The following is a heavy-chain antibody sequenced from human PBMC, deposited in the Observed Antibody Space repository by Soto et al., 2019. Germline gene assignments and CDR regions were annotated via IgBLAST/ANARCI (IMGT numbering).Heavy chain of an antibody. V-gene: IGHV3-33*08. D-gene: IGHD5-18*01. J-gene: IGHJ4*02. CDR2: IWYDGSNQ. Sequence: QVQLVESGGGVVQPGRSLRLSCAASGFTFSSYAMHWVRQAPGKGLEWVAVIWYDGSNQYYADSVKGRITISRDNSKNTLYLQMNSLRAEDTAVYYCAGGYSYSPGFYFDYWGQGAPVTVSS. CDR1: GFTFSSYA. CDR3: AGGYSYSPGFYFDY.